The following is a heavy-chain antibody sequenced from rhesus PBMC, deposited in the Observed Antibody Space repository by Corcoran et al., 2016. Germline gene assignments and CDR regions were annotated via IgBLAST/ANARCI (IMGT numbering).Heavy chain of an antibody. D-gene: IGHD3-3*01. CDR3: ARRFGDRFDV. CDR2: IDGNSANT. Sequence: QVKLQQWGEGLVKPSETLSLTCAVYGGPISGYYWSWIRQPPGKGLDWIGNIDGNSANTNYNPSLKNRVTVSKDTSKNQFSLKLTSVTAADTAVYYCARRFGDRFDVWGPGVLVTVSS. V-gene: IGHV4-73*01. CDR1: GGPISGYY. J-gene: IGHJ5-1*01.